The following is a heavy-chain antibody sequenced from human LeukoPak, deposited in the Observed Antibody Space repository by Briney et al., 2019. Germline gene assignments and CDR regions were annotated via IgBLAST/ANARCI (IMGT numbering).Heavy chain of an antibody. J-gene: IGHJ4*02. V-gene: IGHV4-4*02. CDR2: IYHSGST. Sequence: PSGTLSLNCAVSGDSISSTHWWSWVRQPPGKGLEWIAEIYHSGSTNYNPSLRSRVTISLDKSKSQFSLILSSVTAADTAIYYCASGNDYRWVYWGQGTLVTVSS. CDR3: ASGNDYRWVY. CDR1: GDSISSTHW. D-gene: IGHD1-1*01.